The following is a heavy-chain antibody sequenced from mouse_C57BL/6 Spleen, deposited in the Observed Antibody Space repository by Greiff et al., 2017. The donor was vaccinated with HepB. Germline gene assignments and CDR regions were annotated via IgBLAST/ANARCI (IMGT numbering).Heavy chain of an antibody. Sequence: VQRVESGAELVRPGASVTLSCKASGYTFTDYEMHWVKQTPVHGLEWIGAIDPETGGTAYNQKFKGKAILTADKSSSTAYMELRSLTSEDSAVYYCTSVVAPYWGQGTTLTVSS. CDR1: GYTFTDYE. CDR3: TSVVAPY. D-gene: IGHD1-1*01. V-gene: IGHV1-15*01. J-gene: IGHJ2*01. CDR2: IDPETGGT.